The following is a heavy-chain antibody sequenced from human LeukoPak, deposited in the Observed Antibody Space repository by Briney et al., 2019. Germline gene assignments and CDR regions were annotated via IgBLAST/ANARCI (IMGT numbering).Heavy chain of an antibody. CDR2: ISSSSSYM. V-gene: IGHV3-21*01. CDR3: AREGYYDSLADY. Sequence: AGGSLRLSCAASGFTFSSYSMNWVRQAPGKGLEWASSISSSSSYMYYADSVKGRFTISRDNAKNSLYLQMNSLRAEDTAVYYCAREGYYDSLADYWGQGTLVTVSS. D-gene: IGHD3-22*01. J-gene: IGHJ4*02. CDR1: GFTFSSYS.